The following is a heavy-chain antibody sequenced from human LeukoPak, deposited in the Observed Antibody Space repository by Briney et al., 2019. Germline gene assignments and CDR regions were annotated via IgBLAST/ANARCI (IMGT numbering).Heavy chain of an antibody. D-gene: IGHD6-19*01. J-gene: IGHJ4*02. V-gene: IGHV3-30-3*01. CDR2: ISYDGSNK. CDR3: ARGYIAVAGTSDY. Sequence: PGGSLRLSCAASGFTFSSYAMHWVRQAPGKGLEWVTVISYDGSNKYYADSVKGRLTISRDNSKNTLYLQMNSLRAEDTAVYYCARGYIAVAGTSDYWGQGTLVTVSS. CDR1: GFTFSSYA.